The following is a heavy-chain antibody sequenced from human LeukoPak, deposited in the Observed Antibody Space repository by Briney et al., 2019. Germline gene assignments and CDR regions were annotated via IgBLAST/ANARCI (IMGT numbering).Heavy chain of an antibody. CDR3: ARVDSRKNDAFDI. V-gene: IGHV4-61*01. Sequence: PSETLSLTCTVSGYSISSGYYWSWIRQPPGKGLEWIGYIYYSGSTNYNPSLKSRVTISVDTSKNQFSLKLSSVTAADTAVYYCARVDSRKNDAFDIWGQGTMVTVSS. D-gene: IGHD3-22*01. J-gene: IGHJ3*02. CDR1: GYSISSGYY. CDR2: IYYSGST.